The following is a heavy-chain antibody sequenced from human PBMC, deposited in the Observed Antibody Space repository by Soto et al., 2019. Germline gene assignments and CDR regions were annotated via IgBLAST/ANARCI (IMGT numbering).Heavy chain of an antibody. Sequence: LRLSCAASGFTFSDYYMSWIRQAPGKGLEWVSYISSSGSTIYYADSVKGRFTISRDNAKNSLYLQMNSLRAEDTAVYYCARTPRDSSSWSHDAFDIWGQGTMVTVSS. J-gene: IGHJ3*02. V-gene: IGHV3-11*01. CDR2: ISSSGSTI. CDR1: GFTFSDYY. D-gene: IGHD6-13*01. CDR3: ARTPRDSSSWSHDAFDI.